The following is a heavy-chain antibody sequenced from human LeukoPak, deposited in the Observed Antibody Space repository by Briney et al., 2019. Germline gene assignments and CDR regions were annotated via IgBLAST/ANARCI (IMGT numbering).Heavy chain of an antibody. V-gene: IGHV3-74*01. Sequence: GGSLRLSCAASGFTFSSYWMHWDRQAPGKGLVWVSRINSDGSTTNYADSVKGRFTVSRDNAKNTLYLQMNSLRADDTAVYYCARDGTAANFDYWGQGTLVTVSS. D-gene: IGHD6-13*01. CDR2: INSDGSTT. J-gene: IGHJ4*02. CDR1: GFTFSSYW. CDR3: ARDGTAANFDY.